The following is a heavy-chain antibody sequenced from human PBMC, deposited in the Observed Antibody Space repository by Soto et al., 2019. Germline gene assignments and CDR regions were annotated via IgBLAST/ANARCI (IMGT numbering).Heavy chain of an antibody. V-gene: IGHV4-59*01. CDR2: IYYSGST. CDR3: ARLLRVGLSLPWFDP. J-gene: IGHJ5*02. Sequence: SETLSLTCSVSGGSISSYYWSWIRQPPGKGLEWIGYIYYSGSTDYNPSLKSRVTISVDTSKNQFSLKMSSVTAADTAVYYCARLLRVGLSLPWFDPWGQGTLVTVSS. D-gene: IGHD3-16*01. CDR1: GGSISSYY.